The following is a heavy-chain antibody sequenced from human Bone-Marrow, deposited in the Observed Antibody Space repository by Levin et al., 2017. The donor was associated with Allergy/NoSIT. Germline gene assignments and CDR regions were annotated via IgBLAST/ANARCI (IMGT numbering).Heavy chain of an antibody. V-gene: IGHV3-73*01. CDR3: ASLPDV. J-gene: IGHJ6*04. Sequence: ETLSLTCAASGFTFSGSPMHWVRQASGKGLEWVGRIRTRDNNYATSYAEAVKGRFIISRDDSKNMAYLYMNSLKNEDTAVYYCASLPDVWGKGTTVIVSS. CDR1: GFTFSGSP. CDR2: IRTRDNNYAT.